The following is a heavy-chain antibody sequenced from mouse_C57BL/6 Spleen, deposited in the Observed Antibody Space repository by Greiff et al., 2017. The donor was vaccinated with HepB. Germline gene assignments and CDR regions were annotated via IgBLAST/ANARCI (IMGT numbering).Heavy chain of an antibody. CDR1: GFTFSDYY. Sequence: EVQVVESEGGLVQPGRSMKLSCTASGFTFSDYYMAWVRQVPEKGLEWVANINYDGSSTYYLDSLKSRFIISRDNAKNILYLQMSSLKSEDTATYYCARGGTGTGKNYFDYWGQGTTLTVSS. CDR2: INYDGSST. J-gene: IGHJ2*01. V-gene: IGHV5-16*01. CDR3: ARGGTGTGKNYFDY. D-gene: IGHD4-1*01.